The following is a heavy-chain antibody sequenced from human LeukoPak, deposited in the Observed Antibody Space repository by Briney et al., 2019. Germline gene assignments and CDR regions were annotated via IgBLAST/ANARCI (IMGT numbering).Heavy chain of an antibody. V-gene: IGHV3-30*18. CDR3: AKDLDVRYSSSWPNWFDP. CDR1: GFTFSSYG. J-gene: IGHJ5*02. CDR2: ISYDGSNK. Sequence: GGSLRLSCAASGFTFSSYGMHWVRQAPGKGLEWVAVISYDGSNKYYADSVKGRFTISRDNSKNTLYLQMNSLRAEDTAVYYCAKDLDVRYSSSWPNWFDPWGGGTLVTVSS. D-gene: IGHD6-13*01.